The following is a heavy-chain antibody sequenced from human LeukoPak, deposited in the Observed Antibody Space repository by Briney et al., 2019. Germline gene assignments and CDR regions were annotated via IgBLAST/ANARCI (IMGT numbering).Heavy chain of an antibody. D-gene: IGHD6-13*01. Sequence: PSETLSLTCTVSGGSISSYYWSWIRQPPGKGLEWIGYIYYSGSTNYNPSLKSRVTISVDTSKNQFSLKLSSVTAADTAVYYCARVGGSSWYGGWYFDYWGQGTLVTVSS. CDR2: IYYSGST. CDR3: ARVGGSSWYGGWYFDY. CDR1: GGSISSYY. V-gene: IGHV4-59*01. J-gene: IGHJ4*02.